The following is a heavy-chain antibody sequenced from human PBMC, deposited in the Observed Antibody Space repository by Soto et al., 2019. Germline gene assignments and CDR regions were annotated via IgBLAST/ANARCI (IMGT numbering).Heavy chain of an antibody. D-gene: IGHD2-15*01. CDR2: IIPIFGTA. CDR1: GGTFSSYA. V-gene: IGHV1-69*06. CDR3: ARAVGYCSGGSCYYFDY. J-gene: IGHJ4*02. Sequence: SVKVSCKASGGTFSSYAISWVRQAPGHGLEWMGGIIPIFGTANYAQKFQGRVTITADKSTSTAYMELSSLRSEDTAVYYCARAVGYCSGGSCYYFDYWGQGTLVTVS.